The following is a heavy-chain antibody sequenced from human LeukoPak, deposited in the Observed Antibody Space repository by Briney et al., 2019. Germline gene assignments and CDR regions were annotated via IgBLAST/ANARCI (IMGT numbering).Heavy chain of an antibody. CDR1: GFTFSSYE. CDR2: ISGSGRTI. Sequence: PGGSLRLSCAASGFTFSSYEMNWVRQAPGKGQEWVSYISGSGRTIYYADSVKGRFTISRDNANALLYLHMNSLRVEDTAVYYCARDASVVVAARAFDIWGQGTVVTVSS. V-gene: IGHV3-48*03. D-gene: IGHD2-15*01. J-gene: IGHJ3*02. CDR3: ARDASVVVAARAFDI.